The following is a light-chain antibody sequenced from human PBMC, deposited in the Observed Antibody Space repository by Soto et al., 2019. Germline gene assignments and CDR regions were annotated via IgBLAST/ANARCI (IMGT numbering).Light chain of an antibody. Sequence: EIVLTQSPGTLSLSPGERATLSCRASQSVSSSYLAWYQQKPGQAPRLRIYGASSRATGIPDRFSGSGSGTDFTLSIRRLEPEDFAVYYCQQYGSSPLTFGGGTKVDIK. V-gene: IGKV3-20*01. J-gene: IGKJ4*01. CDR1: QSVSSSY. CDR2: GAS. CDR3: QQYGSSPLT.